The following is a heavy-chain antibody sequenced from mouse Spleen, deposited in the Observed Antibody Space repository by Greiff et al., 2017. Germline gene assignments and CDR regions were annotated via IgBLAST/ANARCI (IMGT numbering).Heavy chain of an antibody. J-gene: IGHJ2*01. V-gene: IGHV1-22*01. D-gene: IGHD1-1*01. CDR1: GYTFTDYN. Sequence: EVKLMESGPELVKPGASVKMSCKASGYTFTDYNMHWVKQSHGKSLEWIGSINPNNGGTSYNQKFKGKATLTVNKSSSTAYMELRSLTSEDSAVYYCAYYGSSLDDWGQGTTLTVSS. CDR2: INPNNGGT. CDR3: AYYGSSLDD.